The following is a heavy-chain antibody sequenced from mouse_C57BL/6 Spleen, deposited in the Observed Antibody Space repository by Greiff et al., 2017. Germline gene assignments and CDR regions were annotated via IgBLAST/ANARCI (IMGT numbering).Heavy chain of an antibody. CDR1: GYTFTDYY. V-gene: IGHV1-26*01. D-gene: IGHD2-3*01. J-gene: IGHJ3*01. CDR2: INPNNGGT. Sequence: EVQLQQSGPELVKPGASVKISCKASGYTFTDYYMNWVKQSHGKSLEWIGDINPNNGGTSYNQKFKGKATLTVDKSSSTAYMELRSLTSEDSAVYYCARDDGYYDWFAYWGQGTLVTVSA. CDR3: ARDDGYYDWFAY.